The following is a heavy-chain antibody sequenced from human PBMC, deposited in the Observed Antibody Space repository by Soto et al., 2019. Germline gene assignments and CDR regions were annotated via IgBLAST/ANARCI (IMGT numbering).Heavy chain of an antibody. V-gene: IGHV4-59*01. CDR2: IYYSGST. CDR3: ALDPSSSGDSVGYFDY. Sequence: TSETLSLTCTVSGGSISSYYWSWIRQPPGKGLEWIGYIYYSGSTNYNPSLKSRVTISVDTSKNQFSLKLSSVTAADTAVYYCALDPSSSGDSVGYFDYWGQGTLVTVSS. D-gene: IGHD6-19*01. J-gene: IGHJ4*02. CDR1: GGSISSYY.